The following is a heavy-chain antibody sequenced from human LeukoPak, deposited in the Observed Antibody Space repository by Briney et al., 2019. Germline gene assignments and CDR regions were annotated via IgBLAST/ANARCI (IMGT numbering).Heavy chain of an antibody. J-gene: IGHJ4*02. CDR2: IYHSGST. CDR1: GYSISSGYY. CDR3: ARSGAYVEGATKKNYFDY. D-gene: IGHD1-26*01. V-gene: IGHV4-38-2*02. Sequence: KPSETLSLTCTVSGYSISSGYYWGWIRQPPGKGLEWIGSIYHSGSTYYNPSLKSRVTISVDTSKNQFSLKLSSVTAADTAVYYCARSGAYVEGATKKNYFDYWGQGTLVTVSS.